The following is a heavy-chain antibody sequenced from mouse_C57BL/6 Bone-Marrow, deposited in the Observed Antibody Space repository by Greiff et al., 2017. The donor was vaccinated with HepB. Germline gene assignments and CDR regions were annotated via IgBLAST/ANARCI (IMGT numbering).Heavy chain of an antibody. J-gene: IGHJ3*01. CDR1: GYTFTSYW. CDR2: IDPSDSYT. D-gene: IGHD1-1*01. Sequence: QVQLQQPGAELVKPGASLKLSCKASGYTFTSYWMQWVKQRPGQGLEWIGEIDPSDSYTNYNQKFKGKATLTVDTSSSTAYMQLSSLTSEDSAVYYCARDGILRYPAWFAYWGQGTLVTVSA. V-gene: IGHV1-50*01. CDR3: ARDGILRYPAWFAY.